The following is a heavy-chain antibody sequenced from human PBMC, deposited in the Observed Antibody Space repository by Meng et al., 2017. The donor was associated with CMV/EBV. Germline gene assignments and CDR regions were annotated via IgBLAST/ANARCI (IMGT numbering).Heavy chain of an antibody. Sequence: ASVKVSCKASGYTFTSYGISWVRQAPGQGLEWMGWISAYNGNTNYSQKLQGRVTMTTDTSTSTAYMELRSLTSDDTAVYYCARDKGDYYDSSGYSLGSHHGPLDYWGQGTLVTVSS. CDR1: GYTFTSYG. J-gene: IGHJ4*02. CDR2: ISAYNGNT. CDR3: ARDKGDYYDSSGYSLGSHHGPLDY. V-gene: IGHV1-18*01. D-gene: IGHD3-22*01.